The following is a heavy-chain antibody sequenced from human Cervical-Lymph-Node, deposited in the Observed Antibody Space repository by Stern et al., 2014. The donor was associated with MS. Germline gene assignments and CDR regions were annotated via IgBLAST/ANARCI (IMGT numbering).Heavy chain of an antibody. CDR2: IIPIFGTA. CDR3: ARKLCSGGSCYFYGMDV. V-gene: IGHV1-69*01. J-gene: IGHJ6*02. Sequence: VQLVESGAEVKKPGSSVKVSCKASGDTFSTYAISWVRQAHGQGLEWMGGIIPIFGTANYSQKFQGRVTIIADESTSTVYMELSSLRSEDAAVYYCARKLCSGGSCYFYGMDVWGQGTTVTVSS. D-gene: IGHD2-15*01. CDR1: GDTFSTYA.